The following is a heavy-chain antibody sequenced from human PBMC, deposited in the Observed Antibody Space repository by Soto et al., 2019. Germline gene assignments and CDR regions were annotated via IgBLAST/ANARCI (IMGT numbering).Heavy chain of an antibody. D-gene: IGHD3-22*01. V-gene: IGHV3-23*01. Sequence: RIPCSACGCITFSYAMRKVRQSPGGGVEGVSAISGSVGGTYYADGLEVGLTISRDNTKNTLYLQMNSLRAEDMAVYYCATAKDSSCYYWGGFYWGQGTPVTVSS. CDR1: GCITFSYA. J-gene: IGHJ4*02. CDR3: ATAKDSSCYYWGGFY. CDR2: ISGSVGGT.